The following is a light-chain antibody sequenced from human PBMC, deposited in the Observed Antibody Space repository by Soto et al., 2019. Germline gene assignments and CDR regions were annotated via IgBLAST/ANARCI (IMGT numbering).Light chain of an antibody. V-gene: IGKV1-17*02. CDR3: LQHNSLPFT. Sequence: DIQMTQSPSSLSASVGDRVTITCRASQDIGDDLDWFQQKPGKAPKRLICASSGLQSGAPARFSGSGSGTEFALTFRNLYPEDFATYYCLQHNSLPFTFGPGTKVDVK. CDR1: QDIGDD. J-gene: IGKJ3*01. CDR2: ASS.